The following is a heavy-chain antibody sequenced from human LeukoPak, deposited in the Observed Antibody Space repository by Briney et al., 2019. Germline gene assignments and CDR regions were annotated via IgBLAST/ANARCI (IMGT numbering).Heavy chain of an antibody. CDR1: GYTFTSYD. J-gene: IGHJ6*03. CDR3: ARVMENSGSYGLNYYYYYMDV. D-gene: IGHD1-26*01. Sequence: SVKVSCKASGYTFTSYDINWVRQAAGQGLEWMGGIIPIFGTANYAQKFQGRVTITADESTSTAYMELSSLRSEDTAVYYCARVMENSGSYGLNYYYYYMDVWGKGTTVTISS. CDR2: IIPIFGTA. V-gene: IGHV1-69*13.